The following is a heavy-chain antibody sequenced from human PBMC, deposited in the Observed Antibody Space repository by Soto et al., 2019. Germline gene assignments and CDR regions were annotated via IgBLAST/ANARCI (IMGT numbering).Heavy chain of an antibody. J-gene: IGHJ4*02. CDR3: AKGWSSSWYEVVDY. Sequence: EVQLLESGGTLVQPGGSLRLSCAASGFTFSSYAMNWVRQAPGKGLEWVSTLSGTHGRTYYADSVQGRFTISGDNSKNTLYLQMNSLSAEDTAVYYCAKGWSSSWYEVVDYWGQGTLVTVSS. V-gene: IGHV3-23*01. CDR2: LSGTHGRT. CDR1: GFTFSSYA. D-gene: IGHD6-13*01.